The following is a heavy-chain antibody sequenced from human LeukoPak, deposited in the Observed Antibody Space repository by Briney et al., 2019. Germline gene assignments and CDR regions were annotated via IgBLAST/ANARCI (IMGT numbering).Heavy chain of an antibody. J-gene: IGHJ4*02. Sequence: GESLKISCKGSGYGFTSYWIGWVRQMPGKGLEWMGIIYPGDSDTRYSPSFQGQVTISADKSISTAYLQWSSLKASDTAMYYWARRMAVAVMDYWAKGPLVTVSS. V-gene: IGHV5-51*01. CDR2: IYPGDSDT. D-gene: IGHD6-19*01. CDR1: GYGFTSYW. CDR3: ARRMAVAVMDY.